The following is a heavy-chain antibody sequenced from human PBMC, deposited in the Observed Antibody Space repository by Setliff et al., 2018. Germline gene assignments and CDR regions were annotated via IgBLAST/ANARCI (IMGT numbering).Heavy chain of an antibody. CDR1: GGPISSSSYY. CDR2: IYYSGST. J-gene: IGHJ3*02. CDR3: ARGRGISMIVVVTHDAFDI. Sequence: SETLSLTCTVSGGPISSSSYYWGRIRQSPGKGLEWIGSIYYSGSTYYNPSLKSRVTISVDTSKNQFSLKLSSVTAADTAVYYCARGRGISMIVVVTHDAFDIWGQGTMVTVSS. V-gene: IGHV4-39*07. D-gene: IGHD3-22*01.